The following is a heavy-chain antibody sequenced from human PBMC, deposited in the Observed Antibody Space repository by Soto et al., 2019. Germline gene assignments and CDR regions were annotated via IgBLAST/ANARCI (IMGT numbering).Heavy chain of an antibody. J-gene: IGHJ4*02. D-gene: IGHD2-2*01. V-gene: IGHV4-31*03. CDR1: GASVSSAAHY. CDR3: ALGDCVTTSCDSGGAYFDS. CDR2: IADGGST. Sequence: QVQLQESGPGLVRPSQPLSLICTVSGASVSSAAHYWTWIRQHPEKGLEWIGDIADGGSTHYSSSLRSRAVMSIDTSKNEFSLRVASVTAADTAVYYCALGDCVTTSCDSGGAYFDSWGQGTLVTVSS.